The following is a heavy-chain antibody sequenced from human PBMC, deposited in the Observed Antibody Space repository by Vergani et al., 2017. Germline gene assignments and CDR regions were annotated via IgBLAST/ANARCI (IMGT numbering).Heavy chain of an antibody. CDR2: IAQSGAT. CDR1: GYFISSGYY. D-gene: IGHD3-3*01. J-gene: IGHJ4*02. CDR3: ARGFWSGWGYFDY. V-gene: IGHV4-38-2*01. Sequence: QVQLQESGPGLVKTTETLSLTCAVSGYFISSGYYWAWIRQSPGQGLEWIGSIAQSGATYYKPSLKTRVTMSVDTSKNQFSLKLSSVTAADTAVYYCARGFWSGWGYFDYWGQGTLVTVSS.